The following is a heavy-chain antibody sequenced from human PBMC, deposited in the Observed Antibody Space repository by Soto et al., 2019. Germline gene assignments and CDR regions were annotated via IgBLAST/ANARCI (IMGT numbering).Heavy chain of an antibody. CDR1: GFTFSSYD. CDR2: IGTAGDT. CDR3: TTDPTVTTGNYYYYYYYMDV. Sequence: GGSLRLSCAASGFTFSSYDMHWVRQATGKGLEWVSAIGTAGDTYYPGSVKGRFTISRENAKNSLYLQMNSLRAGDTAVYYCTTDPTVTTGNYYYYYYYMDVWGKGTTVTVSS. D-gene: IGHD4-4*01. V-gene: IGHV3-13*01. J-gene: IGHJ6*03.